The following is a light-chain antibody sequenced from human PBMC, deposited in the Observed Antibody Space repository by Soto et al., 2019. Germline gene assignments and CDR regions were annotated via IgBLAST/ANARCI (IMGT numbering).Light chain of an antibody. V-gene: IGKV1-39*01. Sequence: DIQMTQSPSSLSASVGDRVTITCRASQSISSYLNWYQQKPGKAHKLXIYAAYSLQSGVQSRFSGSGSGTDFTLTIRSLQPEDFATYYCKHYNSYSEAFGQGTKVDIK. CDR3: KHYNSYSEA. J-gene: IGKJ1*01. CDR2: AAY. CDR1: QSISSY.